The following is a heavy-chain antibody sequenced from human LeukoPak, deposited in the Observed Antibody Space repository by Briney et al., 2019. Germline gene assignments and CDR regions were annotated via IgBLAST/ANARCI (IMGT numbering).Heavy chain of an antibody. CDR3: ARDERYSSSSRHFDY. J-gene: IGHJ4*02. D-gene: IGHD6-6*01. CDR2: ITTDGSAT. V-gene: IGHV3-74*01. CDR1: GFTFSSYW. Sequence: GGSLRLSCAASGFTFSSYWMHWVRQAPGKGPVWVSYITTDGSATAYADSVKGRFTISRDNAENTLYLQMNSLRAEDTAVYYCARDERYSSSSRHFDYWGQGTLVTVSS.